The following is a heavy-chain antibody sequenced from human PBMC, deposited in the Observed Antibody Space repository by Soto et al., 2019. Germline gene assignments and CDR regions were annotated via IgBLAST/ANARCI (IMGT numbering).Heavy chain of an antibody. V-gene: IGHV3-11*01. CDR1: GFTFSDYY. D-gene: IGHD3-10*01. CDR2: ISSSGSTI. J-gene: IGHJ4*02. Sequence: GGSLRLSCAASGFTFSDYYMSWTRQAPGKGLEWVSYISSSGSTIYYADSVKGRFTISRDNAKNSLYLQMNSLRAEDTAVYYCARDSITMVRGVITPYFDYWGQGTLVTVPQ. CDR3: ARDSITMVRGVITPYFDY.